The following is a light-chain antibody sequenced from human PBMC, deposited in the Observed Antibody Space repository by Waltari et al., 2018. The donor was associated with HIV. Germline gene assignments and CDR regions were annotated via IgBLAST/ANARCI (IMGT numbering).Light chain of an antibody. CDR1: QSISTY. J-gene: IGKJ1*01. CDR3: QQSYRSPRT. Sequence: DIQMTQSPSSLSASVGDRVTLTCRTSQSISTYLNWYQHRPGKAPTLLIYAVSHLASGVPSRFSGSGFGTEFTLTISSLQPEDFATYYCQQSYRSPRTFGQGTKVEIK. V-gene: IGKV1-39*01. CDR2: AVS.